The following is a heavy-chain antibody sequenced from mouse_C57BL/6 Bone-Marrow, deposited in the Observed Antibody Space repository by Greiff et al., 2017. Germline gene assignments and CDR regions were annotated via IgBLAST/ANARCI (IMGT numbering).Heavy chain of an antibody. CDR3: ARSTEHLMDY. J-gene: IGHJ4*01. CDR1: GFTFSDYG. CDR2: ISSGSSTI. V-gene: IGHV5-17*01. Sequence: EVKLMESGGGLVKPGGSLKLSCAASGFTFSDYGMHWVRQAPEKGLEWVAYISSGSSTIYYADTVKGRFTISRDNAKNTLFLQMTSLRSEDTAMYYCARSTEHLMDYWGQGTSVTVSS.